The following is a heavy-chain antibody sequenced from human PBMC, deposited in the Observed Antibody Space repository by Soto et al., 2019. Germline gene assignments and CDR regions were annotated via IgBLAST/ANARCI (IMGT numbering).Heavy chain of an antibody. J-gene: IGHJ3*02. CDR3: ARDVRYDSSGVDI. CDR2: IWYDGSNK. D-gene: IGHD3-22*01. V-gene: IGHV3-33*01. CDR1: GFTFSSYC. Sequence: PGGSLRLSCAASGFTFSSYCMHWVRQAPGKGLEWVAVIWYDGSNKYYADSVKGRFTISRDNSKNTLYLQMNSLRAEDTAVYYCARDVRYDSSGVDIWGQGTMVTVSS.